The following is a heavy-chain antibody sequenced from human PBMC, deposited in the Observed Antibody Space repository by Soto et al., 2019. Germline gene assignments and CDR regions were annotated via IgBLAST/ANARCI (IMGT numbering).Heavy chain of an antibody. CDR1: GFTFSSYS. CDR2: ISSSRSTI. Sequence: HPGGSLRLSCAASGFTFSSYSMNWVRQAPGKGLEWVSYISSSRSTIQYADSVKGRFTISRDNSKNTLSLQMNSLRVEDSAVYYCVPRKGDPFTWGPGTLVTVSS. CDR3: VPRKGDPFT. J-gene: IGHJ5*02. V-gene: IGHV3-48*04. D-gene: IGHD3-16*01.